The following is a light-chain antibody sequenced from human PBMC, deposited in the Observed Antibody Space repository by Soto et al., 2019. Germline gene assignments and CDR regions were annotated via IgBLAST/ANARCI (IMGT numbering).Light chain of an antibody. CDR3: QQYNSYSWT. V-gene: IGKV1-5*01. CDR1: PSISSW. Sequence: DIQMAQSPSTLSASVGHRVTITCRASPSISSWLAWYQQKPGKAAKLLIYDAYSLESEVTSRFSGSGSGTEFTLTISSLQPDDFATYYCQQYNSYSWTFGPGTQVEIK. CDR2: DAY. J-gene: IGKJ1*01.